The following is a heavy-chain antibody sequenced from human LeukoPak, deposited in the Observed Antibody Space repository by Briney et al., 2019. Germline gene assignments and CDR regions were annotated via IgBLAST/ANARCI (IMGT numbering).Heavy chain of an antibody. Sequence: GGSLRLSCAASGFAFSSYGMHWVRQAPGKGLEWVAFIRYDGSNKYYADSVKGRFTISRDNSKNTLYLQMNSLRAEDTAVYYCAKDSNPYGSGSYFFDYWGQGTLVTVSS. CDR2: IRYDGSNK. J-gene: IGHJ4*02. CDR1: GFAFSSYG. V-gene: IGHV3-30*02. D-gene: IGHD3-10*01. CDR3: AKDSNPYGSGSYFFDY.